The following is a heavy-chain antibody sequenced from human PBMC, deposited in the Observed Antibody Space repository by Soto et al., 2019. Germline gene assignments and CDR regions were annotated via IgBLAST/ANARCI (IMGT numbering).Heavy chain of an antibody. CDR2: NYYSGST. J-gene: IGHJ6*03. D-gene: IGHD3-9*01. Sequence: SETLSLTCTVSGGSISSSSYYWGWIRQPPGKGLEWIGSNYYSGSTYYNPSLKSRVTISVDTSKNQFSLKLSSVTAADTAVYYCASGPGYDILTGYYKPHYYYYMDVWGKGTTVTVSS. CDR3: ASGPGYDILTGYYKPHYYYYMDV. CDR1: GGSISSSSYY. V-gene: IGHV4-39*01.